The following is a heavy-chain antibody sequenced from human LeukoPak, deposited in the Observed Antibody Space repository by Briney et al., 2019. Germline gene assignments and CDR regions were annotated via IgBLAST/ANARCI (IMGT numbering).Heavy chain of an antibody. Sequence: GGSLRLSCAASGFTFSSYAMSWVRQAPGKGLEWVSAISSSGGSTYYADSVKGRFTISRDNSKNTLYLQVNSLRAEDTAVYYCAKEGRYCSSTSCSKYFDYWGQGTLVTVSS. CDR3: AKEGRYCSSTSCSKYFDY. D-gene: IGHD2-2*01. V-gene: IGHV3-23*01. CDR2: ISSSGGST. CDR1: GFTFSSYA. J-gene: IGHJ4*02.